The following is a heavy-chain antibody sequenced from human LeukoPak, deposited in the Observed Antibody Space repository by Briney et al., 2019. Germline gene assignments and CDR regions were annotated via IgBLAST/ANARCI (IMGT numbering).Heavy chain of an antibody. CDR3: ARDLNWNPLDY. D-gene: IGHD1-1*01. J-gene: IGHJ4*02. CDR1: GFTFSSYE. CDR2: ISSSGSTI. V-gene: IGHV3-48*03. Sequence: PGGSLRLSCAASGFTFSSYEMNWVRQAPGKGLEWVSYISSSGSTIYYADSVKGRFTIPRDNAKNSLYLQMNSLRAEDTAVYYCARDLNWNPLDYWSQGTLVTVSS.